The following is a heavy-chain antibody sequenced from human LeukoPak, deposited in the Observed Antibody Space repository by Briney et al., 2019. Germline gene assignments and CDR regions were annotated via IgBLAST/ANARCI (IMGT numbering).Heavy chain of an antibody. Sequence: SETLSLTCTVSGGSISGYYWTWIRQPPGKGLEWIGYIYYTGSTNYNPFLKSRVTISVDTSKNQFSLNLSSVTAADTALYYCARFDRDGYNLDYWGQGTLVTVSS. CDR1: GGSISGYY. V-gene: IGHV4-59*01. D-gene: IGHD5-24*01. CDR2: IYYTGST. J-gene: IGHJ4*02. CDR3: ARFDRDGYNLDY.